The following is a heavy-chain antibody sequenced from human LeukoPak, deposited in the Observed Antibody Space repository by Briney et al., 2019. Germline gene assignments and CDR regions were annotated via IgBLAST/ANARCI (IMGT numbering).Heavy chain of an antibody. D-gene: IGHD2-15*01. CDR1: GLTFSDYW. CDR3: TRSLDY. V-gene: IGHV3-7*02. Sequence: GSPRLSCAASGLTFSDYWMDWVRQAPGKGLEWVANIKPDGSEIYYVDAVKGRFTISRDNAKNSLYLQMNSLRAEDTAVYYCTRSLDYWGQGTLVTVSS. J-gene: IGHJ4*02. CDR2: IKPDGSEI.